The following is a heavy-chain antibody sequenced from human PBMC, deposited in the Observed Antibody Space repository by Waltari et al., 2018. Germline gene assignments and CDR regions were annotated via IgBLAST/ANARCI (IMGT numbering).Heavy chain of an antibody. J-gene: IGHJ6*02. CDR3: ARNDEFYGMDV. D-gene: IGHD1-1*01. CDR2: IYYSGST. V-gene: IGHV4-39*01. Sequence: QLQLQESGPGLVKPSETLSLTCTVSGGSISSSSYYWCWIRQPPGKGLEWIGSIYYSGSTYYNPYLKSRVTISVDTSKNQFSLKLSSVTAADTAVYYCARNDEFYGMDVWGQGTTVTVSS. CDR1: GGSISSSSYY.